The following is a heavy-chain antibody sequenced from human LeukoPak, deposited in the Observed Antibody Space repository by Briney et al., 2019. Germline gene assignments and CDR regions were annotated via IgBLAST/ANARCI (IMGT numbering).Heavy chain of an antibody. D-gene: IGHD2-21*01. J-gene: IGHJ3*02. V-gene: IGHV4-4*07. CDR2: IYTSGST. CDR3: ARDRVGGLRRENSPI. Sequence: PSETLSLTCTVSGGSISSYYWSWIRQPAGKGLEWIGRIYTSGSTNYNPSLKSRVTISVDTSRNQFSLKLSSVTAADTAVYYCARDRVGGLRRENSPIWGQGTMVTVSS. CDR1: GGSISSYY.